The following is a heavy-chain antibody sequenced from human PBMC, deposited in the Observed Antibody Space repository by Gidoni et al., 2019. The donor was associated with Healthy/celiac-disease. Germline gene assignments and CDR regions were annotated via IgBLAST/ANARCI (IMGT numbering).Heavy chain of an antibody. J-gene: IGHJ4*02. V-gene: IGHV3-64*02. CDR1: GFTFSSYA. CDR3: ARGDGSGWYYFDY. CDR2: ISSNGGST. D-gene: IGHD6-19*01. Sequence: EVQLVESGEGLVQPGGSLRLSCAASGFTFSSYAMHWVRQAPGKGLEYVSAISSNGGSTYYADSVKGRFTISRDNSKNTLYLQMGSLRAEDMAVYYCARGDGSGWYYFDYWGQGTLVTVSS.